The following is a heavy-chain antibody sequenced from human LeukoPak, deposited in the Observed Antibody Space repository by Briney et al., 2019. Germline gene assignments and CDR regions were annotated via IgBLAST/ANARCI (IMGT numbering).Heavy chain of an antibody. V-gene: IGHV3-7*01. D-gene: IGHD3-22*01. Sequence: PGGSLRLSCAASGFTFSNYWMTWVRQAPGKGLEWVANIKQDGSEKYYVDSVKGRFTISRDNAKNSLYLQMNSLRAEDTAVYYCARSETTYYYDSSVYFYYYGMDVWGQGTTVTVSS. J-gene: IGHJ6*02. CDR3: ARSETTYYYDSSVYFYYYGMDV. CDR1: GFTFSNYW. CDR2: IKQDGSEK.